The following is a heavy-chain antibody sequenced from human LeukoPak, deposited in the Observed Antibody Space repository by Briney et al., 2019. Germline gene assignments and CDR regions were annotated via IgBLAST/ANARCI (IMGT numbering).Heavy chain of an antibody. J-gene: IGHJ5*02. CDR2: IWYDGSNK. D-gene: IGHD5-12*01. Sequence: AGGSLRLSCAASGFTFSSYVMHWVRQAPGKGLEWVAVIWYDGSNKYYADSVKGRFTISRDNSKNTLYLQMNSLRAEDTAVYYCARGGDSGYDHNWFDPWGQGTLVTVSS. CDR1: GFTFSSYV. V-gene: IGHV3-33*01. CDR3: ARGGDSGYDHNWFDP.